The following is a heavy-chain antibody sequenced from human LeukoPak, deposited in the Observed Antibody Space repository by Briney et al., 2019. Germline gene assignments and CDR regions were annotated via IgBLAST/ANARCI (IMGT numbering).Heavy chain of an antibody. CDR1: GYTFIAYH. CDR2: IHPSSGAT. V-gene: IGHV1-2*06. Sequence: ASVKVSCKASGYTFIAYHMHWVRQAPGQGLEWMGRIHPSSGATNYAQRFQGRVTLTRDTSINTAYMELSRLASDDTAVYYCARDLPFEDWGQGTLVTVSS. CDR3: ARDLPFED. J-gene: IGHJ4*02. D-gene: IGHD2/OR15-2a*01.